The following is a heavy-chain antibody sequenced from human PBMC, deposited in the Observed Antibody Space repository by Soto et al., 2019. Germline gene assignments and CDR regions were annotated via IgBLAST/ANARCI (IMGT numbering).Heavy chain of an antibody. J-gene: IGHJ5*02. CDR1: GFTFSSYW. CDR3: ATAYLSSWYSA. CDR2: IKQAGSEK. Sequence: EVQLVESGGGLVQPGGSLRLSCAASGFTFSSYWMSWVRQAPGKGLEWVANIKQAGSEKYYVDSVKGRFTISRDNAKNSLYLQMNSLRAEDTAVYYCATAYLSSWYSAWGQGTLVTVSS. V-gene: IGHV3-7*05. D-gene: IGHD6-13*01.